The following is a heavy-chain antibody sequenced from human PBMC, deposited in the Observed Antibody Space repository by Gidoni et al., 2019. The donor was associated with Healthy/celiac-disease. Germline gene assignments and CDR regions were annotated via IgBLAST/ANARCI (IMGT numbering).Heavy chain of an antibody. V-gene: IGHV4-61*01. D-gene: IGHD3-16*01. CDR3: AREYGGAIDY. J-gene: IGHJ4*02. CDR2: IYYSGST. CDR1: GGSVSSGSYY. Sequence: QVQLQASGPGLVKPSATLSLTCTVSGGSVSSGSYYWSWIRQPPGKGLEWIGYIYYSGSTNYNPSLKSRVTISVDTSKNQFSLKLSSVTAADTAVYYCAREYGGAIDYWGQGTLVTVSS.